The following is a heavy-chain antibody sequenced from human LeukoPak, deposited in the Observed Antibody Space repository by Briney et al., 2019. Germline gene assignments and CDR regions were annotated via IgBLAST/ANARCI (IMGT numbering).Heavy chain of an antibody. CDR2: MNPNSGNT. Sequence: ASVKVSCKASGYTFTSYDINWVRQATGQGLEWMGWMNPNSGNTGYAQKFQGRVTITRNTSISTAYMELSSLRSEDTAVYYCARGEPMRDDFWSGYYCWFDPWGQGTLVTVSS. J-gene: IGHJ5*02. V-gene: IGHV1-8*03. CDR1: GYTFTSYD. D-gene: IGHD3-3*01. CDR3: ARGEPMRDDFWSGYYCWFDP.